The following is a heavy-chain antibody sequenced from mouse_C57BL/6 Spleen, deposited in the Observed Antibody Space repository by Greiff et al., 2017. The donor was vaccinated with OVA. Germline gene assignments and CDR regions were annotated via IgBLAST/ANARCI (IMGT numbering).Heavy chain of an antibody. J-gene: IGHJ2*01. V-gene: IGHV1-4*01. CDR2: INPSSGYT. CDR3: ERGGNYYFDY. D-gene: IGHD2-1*01. CDR1: GYTFTSYS. Sequence: VQLQQSGAELVRPGASVKMSCKASGYTFTSYSMHWVKQRPGQGLEWIGYINPSSGYTKYNQKFKDKATLTADKSSSTAYMQLSSLTSEDSAVYYCERGGNYYFDYWGKGTTLTVSS.